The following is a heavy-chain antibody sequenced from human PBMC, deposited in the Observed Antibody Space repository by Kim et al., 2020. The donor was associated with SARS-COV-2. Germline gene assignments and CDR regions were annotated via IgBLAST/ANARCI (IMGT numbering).Heavy chain of an antibody. V-gene: IGHV3-23*01. D-gene: IGHD2-2*01. CDR1: GFTFSSYA. Sequence: GGSLRLSCAASGFTFSSYAMSWVRQAPGKGLEWVSAISGSGGSTYYADSVKGRFTISRDNSKNTLYLQMNSLRAEDTAVYYCAKGKGTLRVVVCYYGMDVWGQGTTVTVSS. CDR3: AKGKGTLRVVVCYYGMDV. CDR2: ISGSGGST. J-gene: IGHJ6*02.